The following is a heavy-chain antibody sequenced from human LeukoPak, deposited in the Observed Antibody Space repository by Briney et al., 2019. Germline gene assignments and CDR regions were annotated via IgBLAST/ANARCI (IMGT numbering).Heavy chain of an antibody. J-gene: IGHJ4*02. CDR2: IGASGSSR. CDR3: ARLSSSGYSSDN. Sequence: GGSLRLSCAASGFTFSSRAMIWVRQAPGKGLEYVSGIGASGSSRYYSDSVKGRFTISRDSSKNTLDLQMNSLRAEDTAIYFCARLSSSGYSSDNWGQGTLVTVSS. V-gene: IGHV3-23*01. D-gene: IGHD2-2*01. CDR1: GFTFSSRA.